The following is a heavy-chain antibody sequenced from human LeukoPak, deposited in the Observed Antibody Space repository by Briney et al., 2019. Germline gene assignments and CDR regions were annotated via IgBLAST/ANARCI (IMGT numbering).Heavy chain of an antibody. D-gene: IGHD6-13*01. Sequence: SVKVSCKASGGTFSSYAISWVRQAPGQGLEWMGRIIPILGIANYAQKFQGRVTITADKSTSTAYMELSSLRSEDTAVYYCARVVAAAGTYWFDPWGQGTLVTVSS. CDR1: GGTFSSYA. CDR2: IIPILGIA. J-gene: IGHJ5*02. CDR3: ARVVAAAGTYWFDP. V-gene: IGHV1-69*04.